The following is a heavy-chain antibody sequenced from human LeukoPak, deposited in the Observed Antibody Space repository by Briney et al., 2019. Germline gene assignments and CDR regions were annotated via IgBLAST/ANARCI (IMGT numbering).Heavy chain of an antibody. V-gene: IGHV3-23*01. CDR3: ARDGSGSTDY. D-gene: IGHD3-10*01. Sequence: PGGSLRLSCAASGFTSTSYSMNWVRQAPGKGLEWVSTISGGGGSTYYADSVKGRFTISRDNSKNTLYLQVNSLRAEDTAVYYCARDGSGSTDYWGQGTLVTVSS. CDR2: ISGGGGST. J-gene: IGHJ4*02. CDR1: GFTSTSYS.